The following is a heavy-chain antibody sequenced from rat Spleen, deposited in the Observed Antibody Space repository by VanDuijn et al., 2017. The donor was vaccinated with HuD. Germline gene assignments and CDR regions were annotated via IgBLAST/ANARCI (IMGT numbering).Heavy chain of an antibody. CDR2: IWSGGST. CDR1: GFSLTSNS. Sequence: QVQLKESGPGLVQPSETLSLTCTVSGFSLTSNSVSWVRQPPGKGLEWMGAIWSGGSTDYILALKSRLGISRDTSKSQVFLKMNSLQTEDTAIYFCTRDTMMVLGYWGQGVMVTVSS. J-gene: IGHJ2*01. CDR3: TRDTMMVLGY. V-gene: IGHV2-15*01. D-gene: IGHD1-12*02.